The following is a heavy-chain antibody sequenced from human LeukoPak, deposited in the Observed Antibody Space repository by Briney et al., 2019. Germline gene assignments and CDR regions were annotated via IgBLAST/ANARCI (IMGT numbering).Heavy chain of an antibody. V-gene: IGHV4-34*01. CDR3: ARRGITMVRGATSYFDY. CDR1: GGSFSGYY. Sequence: SETLSLTCAVYGGSFSGYYWSWIRQPPGKGLEWIGEINHSGGTKYNPSLKRRVTIPVDPSKNQFSLKLCSVTAADSAMYYCARRGITMVRGATSYFDYWGQGTLVTVSS. CDR2: INHSGGT. D-gene: IGHD3-10*01. J-gene: IGHJ4*02.